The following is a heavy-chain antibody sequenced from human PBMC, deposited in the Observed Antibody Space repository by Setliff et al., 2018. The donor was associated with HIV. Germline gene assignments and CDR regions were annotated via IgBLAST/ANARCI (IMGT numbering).Heavy chain of an antibody. V-gene: IGHV1-69*13. CDR1: GGTFSSYA. J-gene: IGHJ4*02. CDR3: AKVDDSSGWYVPRGLNYFDY. D-gene: IGHD6-19*01. CDR2: SIPMYGTS. Sequence: SVKVSCKASGGTFSSYAISWVRQAPGQGLEWMGGSIPMYGTSNYAQKFQGRVTITSDESTSTAYMELSRLRSDDTAAYYCAKVDDSSGWYVPRGLNYFDYWGQGTLVTVSS.